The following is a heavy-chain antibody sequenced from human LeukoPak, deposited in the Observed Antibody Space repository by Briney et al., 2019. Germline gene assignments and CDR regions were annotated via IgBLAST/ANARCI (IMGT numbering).Heavy chain of an antibody. D-gene: IGHD5-24*01. CDR1: GFTVSSNY. CDR2: IYSGGSA. Sequence: GGSLRLSCAASGFTVSSNYMSWVRQAPGKGLEWVSVIYSGGSAYYADSVKGRFTISRDNSKNTVYLQMNSLRAEDTAVYYCARESSGWLQLFDYWGQGTLVTVSS. J-gene: IGHJ4*02. V-gene: IGHV3-66*01. CDR3: ARESSGWLQLFDY.